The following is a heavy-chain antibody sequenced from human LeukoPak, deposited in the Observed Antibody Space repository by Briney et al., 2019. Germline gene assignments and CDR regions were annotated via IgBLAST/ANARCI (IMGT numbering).Heavy chain of an antibody. D-gene: IGHD2-2*01. CDR3: ARLAGVVPAAIWFDP. V-gene: IGHV5-51*01. J-gene: IGHJ5*02. Sequence: GESLKISCKGSGYSFTSYWIGWVRQMPGKGLEWIGIIYPGDSDTRYSPSFQGQVAISADKSISTAYLQWSSLKASDTAMYYCARLAGVVPAAIWFDPWGQGTLVTVSS. CDR1: GYSFTSYW. CDR2: IYPGDSDT.